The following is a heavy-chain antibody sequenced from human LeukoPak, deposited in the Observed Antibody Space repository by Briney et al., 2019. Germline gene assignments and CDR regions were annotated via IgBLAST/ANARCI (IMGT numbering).Heavy chain of an antibody. Sequence: ASVKVSCKASGYTFTSYYMHWVRQAPGQGLEWMGIINPSGGSTSYAQKFQGRVTMTRDTSTSTVYMELSSLRSEDTAVYYCARGGWKRCSSTSCYGGPYYYYYYMDVWGQGTMVTVSS. J-gene: IGHJ6*03. CDR3: ARGGWKRCSSTSCYGGPYYYYYYMDV. CDR2: INPSGGST. V-gene: IGHV1-46*01. CDR1: GYTFTSYY. D-gene: IGHD2-2*01.